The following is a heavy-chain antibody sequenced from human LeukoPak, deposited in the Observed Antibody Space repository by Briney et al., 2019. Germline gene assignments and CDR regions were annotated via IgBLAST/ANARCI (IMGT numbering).Heavy chain of an antibody. CDR3: ARDGGYGYNFYDAFDI. CDR1: GFTFSSYA. Sequence: GRSLRLSCAASGFTFSSYAMHWVRQAPGKGLEWVAVISYDGSNKYYADSVKGRFTISRDNSKNTLHLQMNSLRAEDTAVYYCARDGGYGYNFYDAFDIWGQGTMVTVSS. CDR2: ISYDGSNK. J-gene: IGHJ3*02. D-gene: IGHD5-24*01. V-gene: IGHV3-30-3*01.